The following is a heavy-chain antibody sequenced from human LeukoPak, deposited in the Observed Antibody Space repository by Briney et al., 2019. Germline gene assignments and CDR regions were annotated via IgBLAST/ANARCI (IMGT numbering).Heavy chain of an antibody. CDR1: GGSISSLY. CDR2: IYYSGST. V-gene: IGHV4-59*11. CDR3: ARGDCSGGSCENFDY. Sequence: SETLSLTCTVSGGSISSLYWSWIRQPPGKGLEWIGYIYYSGSTNYNPSLKGRVTISVDTSKNQFSLKLSSVTAADTAVYYCARGDCSGGSCENFDYWGQGTLVTVSS. J-gene: IGHJ4*02. D-gene: IGHD2-15*01.